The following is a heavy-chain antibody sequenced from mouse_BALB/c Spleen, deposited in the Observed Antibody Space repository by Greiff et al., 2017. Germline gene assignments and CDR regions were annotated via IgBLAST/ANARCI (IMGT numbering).Heavy chain of an antibody. D-gene: IGHD1-2*01. CDR3: GTNSLLRLRGYAMDY. CDR2: IYPVSGET. V-gene: IGHV1-11*01. J-gene: IGHJ4*01. Sequence: QVQLKESGAELASPGASVTLSCKASGYTFTDHIMNWVKKRPGQGLEWIGRIYPVSGETNYNQKFMGKATFSVDRSSSTVYMVLNSLTSEDPAVYYCGTNSLLRLRGYAMDYWGQGTSVTVSS. CDR1: GYTFTDHI.